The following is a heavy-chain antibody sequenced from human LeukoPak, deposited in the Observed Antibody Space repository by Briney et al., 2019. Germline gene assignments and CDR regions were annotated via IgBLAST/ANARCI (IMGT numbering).Heavy chain of an antibody. Sequence: GGSLRLSCVASGFPFSSYWMTWVRQAPGKGLEWVANIKQDGSKKSYVDSVKGRFTISRDNAKNSLCLQMNSLRAEDTAIYYCTRVGYIDEGIDYWGQGTLVTVSS. CDR1: GFPFSSYW. J-gene: IGHJ4*02. CDR2: IKQDGSKK. D-gene: IGHD5-24*01. CDR3: TRVGYIDEGIDY. V-gene: IGHV3-7*04.